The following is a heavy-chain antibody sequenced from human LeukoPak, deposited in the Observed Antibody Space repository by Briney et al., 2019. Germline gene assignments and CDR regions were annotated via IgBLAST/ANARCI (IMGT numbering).Heavy chain of an antibody. J-gene: IGHJ5*02. V-gene: IGHV3-7*01. CDR2: IKQDGSEK. CDR1: GFTFSSYW. CDR3: ARDLSYSYRGLSGRFDP. Sequence: GSLRLSCAASGFTFSSYWMSWVRQAPGKGLEWVANIKQDGSEKYYVDSVKGRFTISRDNAKNSLYLQMNSLRAEDTAVYYCARDLSYSYRGLSGRFDPWGQGTLVTVSS. D-gene: IGHD1-26*01.